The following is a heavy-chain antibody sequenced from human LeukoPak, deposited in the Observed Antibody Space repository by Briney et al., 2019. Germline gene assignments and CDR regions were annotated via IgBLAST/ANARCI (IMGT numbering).Heavy chain of an antibody. CDR2: MSYDGSNK. V-gene: IGHV3-30*04. CDR1: GFTFSSYA. D-gene: IGHD1-26*01. Sequence: GGSLRLSCAASGFTFSSYAMHWVRQAPGKGLEWVAVMSYDGSNKYYADSVKGRFTISRDNSKNTLYLQMNSLRAEDTAVYYCATSVGQQFEIGAFDIWGQGTMVTVSS. J-gene: IGHJ3*02. CDR3: ATSVGQQFEIGAFDI.